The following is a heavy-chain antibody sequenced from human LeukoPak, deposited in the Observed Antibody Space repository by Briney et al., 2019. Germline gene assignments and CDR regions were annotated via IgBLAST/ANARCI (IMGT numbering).Heavy chain of an antibody. CDR2: ISSSGSTI. J-gene: IGHJ4*02. CDR1: EFTFSSYE. D-gene: IGHD5-18*01. CDR3: ARDTGYSYGYIDY. Sequence: GGSLRLSCAASEFTFSSYEMNWVCQAPGKGLEWVSYISSSGSTIYYADSVKGRFTISRDNSKNTLYLQMNSLRAEDTAVYYCARDTGYSYGYIDYWGQGTLVTVSS. V-gene: IGHV3-48*03.